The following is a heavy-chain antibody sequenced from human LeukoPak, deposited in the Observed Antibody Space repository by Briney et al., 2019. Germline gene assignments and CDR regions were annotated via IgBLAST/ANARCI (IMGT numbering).Heavy chain of an antibody. CDR1: GFTVSSNC. D-gene: IGHD3-22*01. CDR2: IYSGGST. CDR3: ARSPSSIGYLNYFDY. V-gene: IGHV3-66*01. Sequence: GGSLRLSCVASGFTVSSNCMIWVRQAPGKGLEWVSVIYSGGSTYYADSVKGTFTMSRDNSKNTLYLQMNSLRAEDTAVYYCARSPSSIGYLNYFDYWGQGTLVTVSS. J-gene: IGHJ4*02.